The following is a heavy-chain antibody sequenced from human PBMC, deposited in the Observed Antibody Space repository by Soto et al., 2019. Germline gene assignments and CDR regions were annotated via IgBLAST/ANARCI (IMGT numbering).Heavy chain of an antibody. V-gene: IGHV3-30-3*01. D-gene: IGHD3-10*01. Sequence: QVQLVESGGGVVQPGRSLRLSCAASGFTFSSYAMHWVRQAPGKGLEWVAVISYDGSNKYYADSVKGRFTISRDNSKNTLYLQMNSLRAEDTAVYYCARDQEPISTMVRGVIPSPNGMDVWGQGTTVTVSS. J-gene: IGHJ6*02. CDR1: GFTFSSYA. CDR3: ARDQEPISTMVRGVIPSPNGMDV. CDR2: ISYDGSNK.